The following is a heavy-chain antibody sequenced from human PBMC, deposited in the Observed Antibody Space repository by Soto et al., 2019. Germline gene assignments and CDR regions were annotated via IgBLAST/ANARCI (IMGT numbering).Heavy chain of an antibody. Sequence: EVQLVESGGGLVQPGGSLRLSCTASGFTFSSYWMSWVRQAPGKGLEWVANIKPDGSEKYYVDAVKGRFTSSSDNAKKCLCLQLISRRAVDAAEYSCRSATLLDGGQGTVVTVSS. J-gene: IGHJ4*02. D-gene: IGHD2-15*01. CDR2: IKPDGSEK. V-gene: IGHV3-7*01. CDR1: GFTFSSYW. CDR3: RSATLLD.